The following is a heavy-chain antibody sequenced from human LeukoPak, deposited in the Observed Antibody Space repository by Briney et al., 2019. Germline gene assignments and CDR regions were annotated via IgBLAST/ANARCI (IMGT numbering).Heavy chain of an antibody. J-gene: IGHJ4*02. CDR3: ARDVVGSLDY. CDR2: IKGDESAR. D-gene: IGHD1-26*01. V-gene: IGHV3-7*01. Sequence: SGGSLRLSCAASGSTFSTYWMAWVRQAPGKGLEWVANIKGDESARHQADSVKGRFTISRDNAQNSVYLQMTSLRGEDTAVYYCARDVVGSLDYWGQGTLVTVSS. CDR1: GSTFSTYW.